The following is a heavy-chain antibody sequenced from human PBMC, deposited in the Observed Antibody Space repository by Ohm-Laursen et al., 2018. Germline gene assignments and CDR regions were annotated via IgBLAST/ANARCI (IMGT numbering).Heavy chain of an antibody. CDR3: ARGARLVVVTANDAFDI. CDR1: GGSISSGGCY. CDR2: INYSGST. Sequence: TLSLTCTVSGGSISSGGCYWIWIRPHPGLGLNGNSYINYSGSTYYNPSLKIRVTISVDTSKNQFSLKLSSVTAADTAVYYCARGARLVVVTANDAFDIWGQGTMVTVSS. J-gene: IGHJ3*02. D-gene: IGHD2-21*02. V-gene: IGHV4-31*03.